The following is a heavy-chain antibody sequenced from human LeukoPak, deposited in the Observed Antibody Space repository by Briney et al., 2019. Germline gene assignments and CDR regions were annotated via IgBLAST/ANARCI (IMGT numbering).Heavy chain of an antibody. J-gene: IGHJ4*02. V-gene: IGHV3-11*04. D-gene: IGHD2-21*02. CDR1: GFTFSDYY. CDR2: ISSSGSTI. Sequence: SGGSLRLSCAASGFTFSDYYMSWIRQAPGKGLEWVSYISSSGSTIYYADSVKGRFTISRDNAQNSLYLQMSSLRAEDTAVYYCAGDSTENSDLDFLGSRGQGTLVTASS. CDR3: AGDSTENSDLDFLGS.